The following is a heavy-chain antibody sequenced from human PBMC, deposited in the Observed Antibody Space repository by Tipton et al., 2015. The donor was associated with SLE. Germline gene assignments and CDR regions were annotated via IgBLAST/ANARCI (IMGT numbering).Heavy chain of an antibody. CDR1: GGSISSSNYY. D-gene: IGHD2-8*01. J-gene: IGHJ4*02. CDR3: ARYTNGYVDY. V-gene: IGHV4-39*01. CDR2: IYYSGST. Sequence: TLSLTCTVSGGSISSSNYYWGWIRQRPGKGLEWIGSIYYSGSTYYNPSLQSRVTISVDTSRDQFSLKLSSVTAADTAVYYCARYTNGYVDYWGQRTLVTVSS.